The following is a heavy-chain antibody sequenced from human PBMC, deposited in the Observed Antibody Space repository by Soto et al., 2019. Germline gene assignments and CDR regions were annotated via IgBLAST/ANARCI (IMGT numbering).Heavy chain of an antibody. Sequence: SETLSLTCSVSGYLISSGYYWGWIRQTPGKGLEWLGSIDYSGRTYYNPSLKSRVSTSVDLSKNQFSLNLRSVTAADTAVYYCEIDLSSGYNQYYFDSWGQG. CDR3: EIDLSSGYNQYYFDS. V-gene: IGHV4-38-2*02. CDR1: GYLISSGYY. J-gene: IGHJ4*02. D-gene: IGHD3-22*01. CDR2: IDYSGRT.